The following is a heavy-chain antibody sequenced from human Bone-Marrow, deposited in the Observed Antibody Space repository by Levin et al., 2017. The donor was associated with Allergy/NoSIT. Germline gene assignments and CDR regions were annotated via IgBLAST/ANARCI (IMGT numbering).Heavy chain of an antibody. J-gene: IGHJ4*02. V-gene: IGHV3-23*01. CDR2: MSGSGGRS. D-gene: IGHD1-7*01. CDR3: AREDNWNYDY. Sequence: SCAASGFTFSRYAMAWVRQAPGQGLEWVSGMSGSGGRSVYADSVQGRFTISRDNSKNIMYLQMNSLRVEDTALYYCAREDNWNYDYWGQGTLVTVSS. CDR1: GFTFSRYA.